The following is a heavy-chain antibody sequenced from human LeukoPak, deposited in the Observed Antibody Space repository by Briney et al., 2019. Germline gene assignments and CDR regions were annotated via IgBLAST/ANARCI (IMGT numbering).Heavy chain of an antibody. Sequence: SETLSLTCTVSGASIISYYWSWIRQPPGRGLEWIGYIYYSGGANYNPSLKGRATVSLDTSKNQFFLNLASVAAADSAVYYCARGRTDAAVAGNFDYWGQGTLVTVSS. CDR3: ARGRTDAAVAGNFDY. J-gene: IGHJ4*02. CDR1: GASIISYY. V-gene: IGHV4-59*01. CDR2: IYYSGGA. D-gene: IGHD6-19*01.